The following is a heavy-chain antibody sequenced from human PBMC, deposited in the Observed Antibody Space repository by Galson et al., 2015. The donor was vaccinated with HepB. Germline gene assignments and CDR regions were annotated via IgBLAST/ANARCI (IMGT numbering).Heavy chain of an antibody. CDR3: ARGNLEYYDILTGYSYYYYYGMDV. J-gene: IGHJ6*02. CDR2: ISAYNGNT. V-gene: IGHV1-18*01. CDR1: GCTFTSYG. Sequence: SVKVSCKASGCTFTSYGISWVRQAPGQGLEWMGWISAYNGNTNYAQKLQGRVTMTTDTSTSTAYMELRSLRSDDTAVYYCARGNLEYYDILTGYSYYYYYGMDVWGQRTTVTVSS. D-gene: IGHD3-9*01.